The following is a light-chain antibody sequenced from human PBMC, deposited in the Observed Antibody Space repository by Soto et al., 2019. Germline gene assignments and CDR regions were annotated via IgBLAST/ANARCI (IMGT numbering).Light chain of an antibody. CDR1: QSVGIK. V-gene: IGKV3-15*01. CDR2: SAS. Sequence: EVLMTQSPATLSVSPGERATLSCRASQSVGIKLAWYQQKPGQAPRLLMYSASTRATGIAARFSGGGSGTDFTLTISSLQSEDSAVYYCLQYNNWPKAFGQGTKVDIK. CDR3: LQYNNWPKA. J-gene: IGKJ1*01.